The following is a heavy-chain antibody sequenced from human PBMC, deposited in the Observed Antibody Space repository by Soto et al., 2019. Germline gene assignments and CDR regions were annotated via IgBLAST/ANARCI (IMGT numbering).Heavy chain of an antibody. Sequence: ASVNVSCKASGYTFTSYYVHWVRQAPGQGRECMGIINPSGGSTSYAQKFQGRVTMTRDTSTSTVYMELSSLRSEDTSVYYSARGPVGGYYDSSGYLTNFDYWGQGTLVTVSS. V-gene: IGHV1-46*03. J-gene: IGHJ4*02. CDR2: INPSGGST. CDR3: ARGPVGGYYDSSGYLTNFDY. CDR1: GYTFTSYY. D-gene: IGHD3-22*01.